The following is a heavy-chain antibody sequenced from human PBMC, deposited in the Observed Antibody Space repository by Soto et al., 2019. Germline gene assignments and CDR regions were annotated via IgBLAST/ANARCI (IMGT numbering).Heavy chain of an antibody. J-gene: IGHJ4*02. CDR1: GGSISSSSYY. Sequence: QLQLQESGPGLVKPSETLSLTCTVSGGSISSSSYYWGWIRQPPGKVLEWIGSIYYSGSTYYNPSLRRRVSISVDTSKNQFSLKLSSVPAADTAVYYCARHHSKDYIGGSYRSEYYFDYWGQGTLVTVSS. CDR3: ARHHSKDYIGGSYRSEYYFDY. D-gene: IGHD3-16*02. CDR2: IYYSGST. V-gene: IGHV4-39*01.